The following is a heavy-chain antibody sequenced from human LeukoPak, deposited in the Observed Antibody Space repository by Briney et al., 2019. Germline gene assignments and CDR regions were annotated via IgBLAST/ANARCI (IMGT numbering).Heavy chain of an antibody. CDR3: ARGYFYYDLTGGLFDY. V-gene: IGHV3-7*01. Sequence: GGSLRLSCAASGFIFKKYWMNWVRQVPGKGLECLANIKEDGSETYYADSVKGRFTISRDNPKNLLFLQINSLRVEDTAVYYCARGYFYYDLTGGLFDYWGQGTLVTVSS. CDR2: IKEDGSET. J-gene: IGHJ4*02. D-gene: IGHD3-22*01. CDR1: GFIFKKYW.